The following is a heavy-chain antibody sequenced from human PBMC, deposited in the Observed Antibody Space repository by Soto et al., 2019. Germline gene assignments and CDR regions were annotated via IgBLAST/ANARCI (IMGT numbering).Heavy chain of an antibody. CDR2: VYYRGRS. CDR3: VSQRTTVPTQAYFDY. CDR1: DGSVVNSSYY. J-gene: IGHJ4*02. Sequence: TSEPKPLSCTVFDGSVVNSSYYWGWIRQSPGKGLEWIGSVYYRGRSYSKSSVKSRVTISVDTSKNRFSLSLNSVTASDTAVYFCVSQRTTVPTQAYFDYWGPGALVTGSS. D-gene: IGHD4-17*01. V-gene: IGHV4-39*01.